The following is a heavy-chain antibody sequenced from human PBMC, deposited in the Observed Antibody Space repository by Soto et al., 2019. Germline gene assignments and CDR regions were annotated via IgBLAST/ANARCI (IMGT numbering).Heavy chain of an antibody. V-gene: IGHV4-59*08. J-gene: IGHJ6*02. D-gene: IGHD3-10*01. CDR1: GGPMNNYY. Sequence: QVQLQESGPGLVKPSETLSLTCTISGGPMNNYYCSWFRQPRGQGLEWIGYMGYNGFTRYNPSLSSRVAISLDTAKNQFSLNLSSVTAADTALYYCARQGFSELHGLVDVWGQGITVTVSS. CDR2: MGYNGFT. CDR3: ARQGFSELHGLVDV.